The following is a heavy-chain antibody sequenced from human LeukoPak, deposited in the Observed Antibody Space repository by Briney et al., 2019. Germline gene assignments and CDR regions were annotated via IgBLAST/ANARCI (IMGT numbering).Heavy chain of an antibody. CDR2: INSDGSST. D-gene: IGHD4-17*01. J-gene: IGHJ4*02. Sequence: RINSDGSSTIYADSVKGRFTISRDNAKNTLYLQMNSLRAEDTAVYYCAIPLYGEVDASPDYWGQGTLVTVSS. CDR3: AIPLYGEVDASPDY. V-gene: IGHV3-74*01.